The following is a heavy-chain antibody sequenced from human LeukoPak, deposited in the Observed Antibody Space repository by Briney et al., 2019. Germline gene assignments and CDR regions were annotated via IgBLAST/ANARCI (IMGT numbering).Heavy chain of an antibody. CDR3: AKDKDIVVVPAAPPLDY. J-gene: IGHJ4*02. CDR1: GFTFSSYW. Sequence: PGGSLRLSCEASGFTFSSYWMSWVRQAPGKGLEWVSAISGSGGSTYYADSVKGRFTISRDNSKNTLYLQMNSLRAEDTAVYYCAKDKDIVVVPAAPPLDYWGQGTLVTVSS. CDR2: ISGSGGST. D-gene: IGHD2-2*01. V-gene: IGHV3-23*01.